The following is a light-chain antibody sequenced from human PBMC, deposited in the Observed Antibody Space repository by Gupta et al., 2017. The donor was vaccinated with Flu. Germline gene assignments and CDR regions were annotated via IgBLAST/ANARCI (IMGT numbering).Light chain of an antibody. CDR2: DNR. CDR1: NIGSKS. V-gene: IGLV3-21*02. CDR3: QAEERTSDHVV. Sequence: GQTARSTCVRNNIGSKSVHCYPQWPAQAPVLLVYDNRDRHSGVPERFSGSNYANTATVTTSRVEAGDEADYYCQAEERTSDHVVFGGGTKLTVL. J-gene: IGLJ3*02.